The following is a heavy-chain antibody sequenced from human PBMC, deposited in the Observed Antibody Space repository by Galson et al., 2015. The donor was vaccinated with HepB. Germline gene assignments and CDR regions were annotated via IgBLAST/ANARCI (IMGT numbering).Heavy chain of an antibody. CDR1: GFTFSTQA. V-gene: IGHV3-23*01. J-gene: IGHJ6*02. CDR3: AKFLDGGYDFHYYGMDV. D-gene: IGHD5-12*01. Sequence: SLRLSCATSGFTFSTQAMSWVRQVPGKGLEWVSAISGRNAGTYYADSVKGRFTISRDNSKNTLYLQMNSLRAEDTAVYYCAKFLDGGYDFHYYGMDVWGQGTAVTVSS. CDR2: ISGRNAGT.